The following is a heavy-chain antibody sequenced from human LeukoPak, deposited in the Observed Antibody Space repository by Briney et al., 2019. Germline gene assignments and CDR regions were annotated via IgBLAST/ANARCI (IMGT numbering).Heavy chain of an antibody. CDR1: GGSISSYY. CDR2: IYYSGST. CDR3: ARAAWFDP. J-gene: IGHJ5*02. D-gene: IGHD6-25*01. Sequence: SETLSLTCTVSGGSISSYYWSWIRQPPGKGLEWIEYIYYSGSTNYNPSLKSRVTISVDTSKNQFSLKLSSVTAADTAVYYCARAAWFDPWGQGTLVTVSS. V-gene: IGHV4-59*01.